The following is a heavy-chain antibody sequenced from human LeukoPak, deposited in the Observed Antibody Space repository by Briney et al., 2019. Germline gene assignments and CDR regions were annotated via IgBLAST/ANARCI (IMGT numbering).Heavy chain of an antibody. CDR3: ARPDDILYYFDY. V-gene: IGHV3-11*04. CDR2: ISSSGSTI. CDR1: GFTFSDYY. Sequence: KSGGSLRLSCAASGFTFSDYYMSWIRQAPGKGLEWVSYISSSGSTIYYADSVKGRFTISRDNAKNSLYLQMNSLRAEDTAVYYCARPDDILYYFDYWGQGTLVTVSS. J-gene: IGHJ4*02. D-gene: IGHD3-9*01.